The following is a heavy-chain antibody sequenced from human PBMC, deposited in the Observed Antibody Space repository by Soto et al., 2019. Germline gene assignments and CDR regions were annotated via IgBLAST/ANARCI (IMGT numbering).Heavy chain of an antibody. CDR1: GFTFSSYA. V-gene: IGHV3-23*01. D-gene: IGHD2-15*01. CDR2: ISGSGGST. CDR3: AKPPAYCSGGSCVSYYFDY. Sequence: EVQLLESGGGLVQPGGSLRLSCAASGFTFSSYAMSWVRQAPGKGLEWVSAISGSGGSTYYADSVKGRFTISRDNSKNTLYLQRNSLRAEDTAVYYCAKPPAYCSGGSCVSYYFDYWGQGSLVTVSS. J-gene: IGHJ4*02.